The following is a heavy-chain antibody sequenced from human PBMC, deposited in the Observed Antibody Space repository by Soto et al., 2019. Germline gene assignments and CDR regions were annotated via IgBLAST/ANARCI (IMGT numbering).Heavy chain of an antibody. J-gene: IGHJ4*02. CDR3: ARDGIVYSSGWYYFDY. V-gene: IGHV1-18*01. CDR1: GYTFTSYE. D-gene: IGHD6-19*01. Sequence: ASVKVSCKASGYTFTSYEINWVRQAPGQGLEWMGWISAYNGNTNYAQKLQGRVTMTTDTSTSTAYMDLSSLRSDDTAVYYCARDGIVYSSGWYYFDYWGQGTLVTVSS. CDR2: ISAYNGNT.